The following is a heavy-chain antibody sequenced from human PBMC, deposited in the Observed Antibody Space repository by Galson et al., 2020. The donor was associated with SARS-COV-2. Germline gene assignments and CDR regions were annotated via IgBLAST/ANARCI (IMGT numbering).Heavy chain of an antibody. CDR1: GFTFSIYD. V-gene: IGHV3-23*01. CDR2: ISGSDGST. Sequence: GESLKISCAASGFTFSIYDMSWVRQALGKGLEWVSAISGSDGSTYYAESVKGRFTISRDNSKNTLYLQMNSLRVEDTAVYYCANNPLHGMDVWGQGTTVTVSS. CDR3: ANNPLHGMDV. J-gene: IGHJ6*02.